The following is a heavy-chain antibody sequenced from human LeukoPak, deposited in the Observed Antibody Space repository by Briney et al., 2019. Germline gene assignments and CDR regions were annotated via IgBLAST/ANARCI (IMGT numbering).Heavy chain of an antibody. Sequence: SETLSLTCTVSGGSISSYYWSWIRQPPGKGLEWIGYIYYSGSTNYNPSLKSRVTISVDTSKNQFSLKLSSVTAADTAVYYCARLGLSWELLSPWGQGILVTVSS. D-gene: IGHD1-26*01. V-gene: IGHV4-59*08. CDR2: IYYSGST. J-gene: IGHJ4*02. CDR3: ARLGLSWELLSP. CDR1: GGSISSYY.